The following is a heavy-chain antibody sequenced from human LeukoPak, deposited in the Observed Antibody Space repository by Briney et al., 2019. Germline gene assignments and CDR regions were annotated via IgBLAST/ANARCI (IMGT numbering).Heavy chain of an antibody. Sequence: SETLSLTCTVSGGSISSSSYYWGWIRQPPGKGLEWIGSIYYSGSTYYNPSLKSRVTISVDTSKNQFSLKLSSVTAADTAVYYCARDQGGGYYWFDPWGQGTLVTVSS. CDR1: GGSISSSSYY. D-gene: IGHD5-12*01. CDR3: ARDQGGGYYWFDP. CDR2: IYYSGST. J-gene: IGHJ5*02. V-gene: IGHV4-39*07.